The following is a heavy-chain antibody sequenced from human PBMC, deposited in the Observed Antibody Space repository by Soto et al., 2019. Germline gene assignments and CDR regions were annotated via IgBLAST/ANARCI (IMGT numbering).Heavy chain of an antibody. Sequence: PGGSLRLSCVASGFTFDDYAVHWVRQGPGKGLEWVSGISGDGGTLGYGDSAKGRFTISRDNAKNSLLLRLNSLRTEDTAVYYCARGLGSFFTFDLWGLGTLVTVSS. CDR1: GFTFDDYA. D-gene: IGHD3-16*01. CDR2: ISGDGGTL. V-gene: IGHV3-9*01. J-gene: IGHJ4*02. CDR3: ARGLGSFFTFDL.